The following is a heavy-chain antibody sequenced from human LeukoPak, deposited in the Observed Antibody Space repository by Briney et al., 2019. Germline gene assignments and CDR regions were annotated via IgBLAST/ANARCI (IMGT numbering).Heavy chain of an antibody. CDR3: ARGVPGYCSGTSCYKDYYYMDV. CDR1: GFTFSSYE. J-gene: IGHJ6*03. V-gene: IGHV3-48*03. D-gene: IGHD2-2*02. CDR2: LSSSGSTI. Sequence: GGSLRLSCAASGFTFSSYEMNWVRQAPGKGLEWVSYLSSSGSTIYYADSVKGRCTISRDNANNSLYVQMNSLRAEDTAVYYCARGVPGYCSGTSCYKDYYYMDVWGKGTTVTVSS.